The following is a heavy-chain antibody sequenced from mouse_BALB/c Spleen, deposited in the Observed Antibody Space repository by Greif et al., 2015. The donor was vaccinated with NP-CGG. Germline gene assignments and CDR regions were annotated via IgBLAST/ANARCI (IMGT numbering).Heavy chain of an antibody. J-gene: IGHJ4*01. CDR1: GYTFTSYW. V-gene: IGHV1-7*01. CDR3: ARYYYAMDY. Sequence: VQLQESGAELAKPGASGKMSCKASGYTFTSYWMHWVKQSPGQGLEWIGYINPSTGYTEYNQKFKDKATLTADKSSSTAYMQLSSLTSEDSAVYYCARYYYAMDYWGQGTSVTVSS. CDR2: INPSTGYT.